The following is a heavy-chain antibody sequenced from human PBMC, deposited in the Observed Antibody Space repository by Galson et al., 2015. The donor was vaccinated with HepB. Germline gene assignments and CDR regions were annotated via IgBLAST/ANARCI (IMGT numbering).Heavy chain of an antibody. D-gene: IGHD6-6*01. CDR2: ISYDGSNK. Sequence: SLRLSCAASGFTFSSYGMHWVRQAPGKGLEWVAVISYDGSNKYYADSVKGRFTISGDNSKNTLYLQMNSQRAEDTAVYYCAKNPGASSSSPYYFSGMDVSGQATASTASS. CDR3: AKNPGASSSSPYYFSGMDV. CDR1: GFTFSSYG. V-gene: IGHV3-30*18. J-gene: IGHJ6*02.